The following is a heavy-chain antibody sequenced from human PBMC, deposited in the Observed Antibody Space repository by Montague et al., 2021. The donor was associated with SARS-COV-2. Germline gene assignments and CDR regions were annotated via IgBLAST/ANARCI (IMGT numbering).Heavy chain of an antibody. J-gene: IGHJ6*02. CDR3: ARGPSDTYYYNGMDV. CDR1: GFSLSTSGMC. V-gene: IGHV2-70*11. CDR2: IDWDGDK. Sequence: PALVKPTQTLTLTCTFSGFSLSTSGMCMTWIRQPPGKALEWLARIDWDGDKYYNTSLKSRLTISKDTSKNLVVLTMTNVDPVDTATYYCARGPSDTYYYNGMDVWGRGTTVTVSS.